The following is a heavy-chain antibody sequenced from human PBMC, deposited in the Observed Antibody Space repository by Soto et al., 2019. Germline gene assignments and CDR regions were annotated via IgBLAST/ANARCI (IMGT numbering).Heavy chain of an antibody. V-gene: IGHV6-1*01. CDR1: GDSVSSNSAA. J-gene: IGHJ4*02. Sequence: PSQTLSLTCVISGDSVSSNSAAWNWIRQSPSRGLEWLGRTYYRSKWYNDYAVSVKSRITINPDTSKNQFSLQLNSVTPEDTAVYYCARDPRYCSSTSCYRPFDYWGQGTLVTVSS. CDR2: TYYRSKWYN. CDR3: ARDPRYCSSTSCYRPFDY. D-gene: IGHD2-2*01.